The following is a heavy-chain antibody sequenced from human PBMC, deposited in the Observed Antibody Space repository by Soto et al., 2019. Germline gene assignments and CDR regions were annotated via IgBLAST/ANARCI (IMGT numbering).Heavy chain of an antibody. V-gene: IGHV3-30*03. D-gene: IGHD6-6*01. CDR2: ISYDGSNK. J-gene: IGHJ4*02. CDR3: APSYSSSPY. Sequence: QVQLVESGGGVVQPGRSLRLSCAASGFTFSSYGMHWVRQAPGKGLEWVAVISYDGSNKYYADSVKGRFTISRDNSKNTLYLQMNSLRAEDTAVYYCAPSYSSSPYWGQGTLVTVSS. CDR1: GFTFSSYG.